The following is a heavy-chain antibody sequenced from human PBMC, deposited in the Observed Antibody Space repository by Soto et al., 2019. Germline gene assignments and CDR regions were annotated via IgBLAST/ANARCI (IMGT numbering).Heavy chain of an antibody. Sequence: QVQLVQSGAEVKKPGSSVKVSCKASGGAFSDYAFSWVRQAPGQGLEWLGGIMPIFRAPDYAQKFQGRVTSSADEFTRTAYMERNSRRSEDTAVYYWASWLKGPDIGNYYYGMDVWGQGTTVTVS. CDR1: GGAFSDYA. CDR3: ASWLKGPDIGNYYYGMDV. J-gene: IGHJ6*02. V-gene: IGHV1-69*12. D-gene: IGHD2-15*01. CDR2: IMPIFRAP.